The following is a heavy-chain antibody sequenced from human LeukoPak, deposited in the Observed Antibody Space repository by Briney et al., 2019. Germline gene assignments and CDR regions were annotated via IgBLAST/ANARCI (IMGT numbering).Heavy chain of an antibody. J-gene: IGHJ6*03. CDR3: ARLKYGSGSYYRPTYYYYYMDV. CDR2: INHSGST. D-gene: IGHD3-10*01. Sequence: PSETLSLTCAVYGGSFSGYYWSWIRQLPGKGLEWIGEINHSGSTNYNPSLKSRVTISVDTSKNQFSLKLSSVTAADTAVYYCARLKYGSGSYYRPTYYYYYMDVWGKGTTVTISS. V-gene: IGHV4-34*01. CDR1: GGSFSGYY.